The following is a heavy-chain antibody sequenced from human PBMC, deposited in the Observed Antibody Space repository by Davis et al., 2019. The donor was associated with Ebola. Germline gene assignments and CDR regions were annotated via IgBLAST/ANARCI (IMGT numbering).Heavy chain of an antibody. D-gene: IGHD3-16*01. CDR2: ISGSGGST. Sequence: GESLKISCAASGFTFSSYAMSWVRQAPGKGLEWVSAISGSGGSTYYADSVKGRFTISRDNSKNTLYLQMNSLRAEDTAVYYCAKDRARGGPGWFDPWGQGTLVTVSS. CDR3: AKDRARGGPGWFDP. V-gene: IGHV3-23*01. J-gene: IGHJ5*02. CDR1: GFTFSSYA.